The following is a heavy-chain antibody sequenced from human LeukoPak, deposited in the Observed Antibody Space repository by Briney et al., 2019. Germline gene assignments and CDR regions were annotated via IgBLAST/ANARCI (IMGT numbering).Heavy chain of an antibody. CDR3: AREGALRRLPRMSKWFDP. J-gene: IGHJ5*02. Sequence: GASVKVSCKASGYTFTNHDMHWVRQAPGQSLEWMGCINPGNGDTKYSQEFQGRVTITRDTSASTAYMELSSLRSEDMAVYYCAREGALRRLPRMSKWFDPWGQRTLVTVSS. CDR2: INPGNGDT. V-gene: IGHV1-3*03. CDR1: GYTFTNHD. D-gene: IGHD4-17*01.